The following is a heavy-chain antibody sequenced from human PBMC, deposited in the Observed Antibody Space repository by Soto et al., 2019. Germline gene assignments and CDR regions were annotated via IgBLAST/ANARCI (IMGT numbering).Heavy chain of an antibody. J-gene: IGHJ4*02. D-gene: IGHD3-3*01. CDR3: ARKGVAFDY. Sequence: WGSLRLSCAASGFTFSSYSINWFRQAPGKGLEWISDISTTSSSIYYADSVKGRFTISRNNAKISLFLQMNSLIGADTAVYYCARKGVAFDYWGQGALVTVSS. CDR1: GFTFSSYS. V-gene: IGHV3-48*01. CDR2: ISTTSSSI.